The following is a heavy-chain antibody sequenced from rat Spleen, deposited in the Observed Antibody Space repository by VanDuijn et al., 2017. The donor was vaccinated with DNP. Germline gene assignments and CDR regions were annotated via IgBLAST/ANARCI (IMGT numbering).Heavy chain of an antibody. CDR2: VNNEGST. Sequence: EVQLQESGPGLVKPSQSLSLTCSVTGYSITSGHKWTWIRKFPGNELEWMGYVNNEGSTNYNPSLKSRFSITRDTSKNQFFLQVNSVRDEDAATYYGAVQVGVFDDWGQGVTVIVSS. D-gene: IGHD4-4*01. V-gene: IGHV3-3*01. J-gene: IGHJ2*01. CDR3: AVQVGVFDD. CDR1: GYSITSGHK.